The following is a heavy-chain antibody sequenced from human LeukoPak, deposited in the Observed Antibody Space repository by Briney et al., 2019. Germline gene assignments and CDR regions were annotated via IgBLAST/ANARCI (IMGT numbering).Heavy chain of an antibody. CDR1: GCSISTYY. J-gene: IGHJ4*02. V-gene: IGHV4-59*08. CDR2: LYSSGST. D-gene: IGHD1-14*01. CDR3: ARHGRKDVPFTY. Sequence: SGETLSLTCVVSGCSISTYYLSWIRQPSGKGLEWIGYLYSSGSTNYNPSLKSRVSISEDTSKSQVSLNLNSVTAADTAVYYCARHGRKDVPFTYWGQGTLVTVSS.